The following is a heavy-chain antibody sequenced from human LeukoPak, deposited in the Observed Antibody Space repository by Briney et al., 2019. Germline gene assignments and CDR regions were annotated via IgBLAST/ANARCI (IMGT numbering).Heavy chain of an antibody. CDR3: ARAGWDIAAAGYSFDY. V-gene: IGHV4-31*03. D-gene: IGHD6-13*01. CDR1: GGSISSGGYY. Sequence: SQTLSLTCTVSGGSISSGGYYWSWIRQHPGKGLEWIVYIYYGGNTYYSPSLKSRVDISVDTSKNQFSLKLSSVTAADTAVYYCARAGWDIAAAGYSFDYWGQGTLVTVSS. J-gene: IGHJ4*02. CDR2: IYYGGNT.